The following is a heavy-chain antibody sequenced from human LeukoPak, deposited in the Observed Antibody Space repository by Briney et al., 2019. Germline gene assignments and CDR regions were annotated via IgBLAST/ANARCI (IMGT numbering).Heavy chain of an antibody. CDR2: ISAYNGNT. Sequence: GASVKVSCKASGYTFTSYGISWVRQAPGQGLEWVGWISAYNGNTNYAQKLQGRVTMTTDTSTSTAYMELRGLRSDDTAVYYCARDQRITGTTGYWGQGTLVTVSS. J-gene: IGHJ4*02. CDR3: ARDQRITGTTGY. V-gene: IGHV1-18*01. CDR1: GYTFTSYG. D-gene: IGHD1-20*01.